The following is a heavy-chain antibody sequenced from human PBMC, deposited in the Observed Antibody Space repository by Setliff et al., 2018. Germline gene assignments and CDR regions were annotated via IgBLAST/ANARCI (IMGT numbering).Heavy chain of an antibody. CDR2: IRSSIYGGST. CDR3: SGGVGVY. Sequence: LSLSCTGSGFNFGESAMSWFRQAPGKGPEWIGVIRSSIYGGSTEYAASVRGRFTISRDDSNSLVFLQMNRLTYDVTAVYYCSGGVGVYWGQGTPVTVSS. CDR1: GFNFGESA. V-gene: IGHV3-49*03. D-gene: IGHD1-26*01. J-gene: IGHJ4*02.